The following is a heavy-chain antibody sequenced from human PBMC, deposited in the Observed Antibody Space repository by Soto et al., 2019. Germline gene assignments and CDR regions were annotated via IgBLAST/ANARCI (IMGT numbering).Heavy chain of an antibody. CDR2: ISGSGSAT. CDR1: GFTFSHYY. J-gene: IGHJ5*01. V-gene: IGHV3-11*01. CDR3: ARDHLWFDF. Sequence: GGSLRLSCAASGFTFSHYYMTWIRQAPGKGLEWVSYISGSGSATYYADSVKGRFTISRDNARNSLYLQMNSLRAEDTAVYYYARDHLWFDFWGQGTMVTVSS.